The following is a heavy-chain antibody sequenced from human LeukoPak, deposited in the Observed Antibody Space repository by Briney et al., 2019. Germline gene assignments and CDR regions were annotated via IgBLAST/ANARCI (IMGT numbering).Heavy chain of an antibody. V-gene: IGHV4-34*01. J-gene: IGHJ3*02. CDR1: GGSFSGYY. Sequence: SETLSLTCAVYGGSFSGYYWSWIRQPPGKGLEWIGEINHSGSTNYNPSLKSRVTISVDTSKNQFSLRLRSVTAADTAVYYCARGLRNRSSGTRFDVFDIWGQGTMVTVSS. D-gene: IGHD6-6*01. CDR3: ARGLRNRSSGTRFDVFDI. CDR2: INHSGST.